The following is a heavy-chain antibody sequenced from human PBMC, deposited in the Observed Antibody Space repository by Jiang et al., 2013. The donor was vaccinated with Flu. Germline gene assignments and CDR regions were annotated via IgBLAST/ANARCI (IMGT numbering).Heavy chain of an antibody. CDR2: ISYDGSNK. V-gene: IGHV3-30*04. CDR3: ARDAGIVATNWVFDY. D-gene: IGHD5-12*01. Sequence: FSSYAMHWVRQAPGKGLEWVAVISYDGSNKYYADSVKGRFTISRDNSKNTLYLQMNSLRAEDTAVYYCARDAGIVATNWVFDYWGQGTLVTVSS. CDR1: FSSYA. J-gene: IGHJ4*02.